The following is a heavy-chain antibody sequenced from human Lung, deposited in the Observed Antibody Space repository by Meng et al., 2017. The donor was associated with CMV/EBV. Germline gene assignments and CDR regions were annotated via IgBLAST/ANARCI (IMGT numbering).Heavy chain of an antibody. J-gene: IGHJ4*02. Sequence: SLSSSCVCGRWIRQAPGKALGWLAFNSCDDNKRYRPSLRSRLTITKDTYKHQVVLTRTIMDAVDTATYCCAHRRYCNGDWNEGCFDYWGQGTLVTVSS. CDR3: AHRRYCNGDWNEGCFDY. CDR2: NSCDDNK. D-gene: IGHD1-1*01. CDR1: SLSSSCVC. V-gene: IGHV2-5*02.